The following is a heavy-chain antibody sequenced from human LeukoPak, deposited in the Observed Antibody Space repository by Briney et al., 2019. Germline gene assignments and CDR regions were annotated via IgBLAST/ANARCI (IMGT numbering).Heavy chain of an antibody. CDR2: ISAYNGNT. V-gene: IGHV1-18*01. J-gene: IGHJ6*02. CDR3: ARVRIAVADYYGMDV. D-gene: IGHD6-19*01. CDR1: GYTFTSYG. Sequence: ASVKVSCKASGYTFTSYGISWVRQAPGQGLEWMGWISAYNGNTNYAQKLQGRVTMTTDTSTSTAYMELRSLRSDDTAVYYCARVRIAVADYYGMDVWGQGTTVTVSS.